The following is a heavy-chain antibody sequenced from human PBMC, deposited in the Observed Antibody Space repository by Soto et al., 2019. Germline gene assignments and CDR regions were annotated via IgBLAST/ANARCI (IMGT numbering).Heavy chain of an antibody. CDR1: GGSFSGYY. Sequence: SETLSLTCAVYGGSFSGYYWSWIRQPPGKGLEWIGEINHSGSTNYNPSLKSRVTISVDTSKNQFSLKLSSVTAADTAVYYCASSNGGYGSGSYYDYYYYYGMDVWGQGTTVTVS. CDR2: INHSGST. V-gene: IGHV4-34*01. J-gene: IGHJ6*02. CDR3: ASSNGGYGSGSYYDYYYYYGMDV. D-gene: IGHD3-10*01.